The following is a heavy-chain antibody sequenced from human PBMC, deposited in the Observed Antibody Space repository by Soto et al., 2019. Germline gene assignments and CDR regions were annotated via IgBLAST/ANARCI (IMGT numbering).Heavy chain of an antibody. D-gene: IGHD4-17*01. CDR1: GFTFSNYW. J-gene: IGHJ4*02. Sequence: EVQLVESGGGLVQPGGSLRLSCAGSGFTFSNYWMHWVRQAPGKGLEWVSRIDHDGPTDYADSVRGRFTISRDNPENTLYLQMNSLRPEDTAGYYCVRDSHGDYWGQGTLVTVSS. CDR3: VRDSHGDY. CDR2: IDHDGPT. V-gene: IGHV3-74*01.